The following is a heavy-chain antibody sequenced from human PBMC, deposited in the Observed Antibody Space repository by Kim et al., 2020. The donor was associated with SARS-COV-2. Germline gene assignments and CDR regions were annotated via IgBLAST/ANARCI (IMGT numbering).Heavy chain of an antibody. J-gene: IGHJ4*02. V-gene: IGHV3-23*01. CDR1: GVTFSSYG. CDR2: ISNNGGNR. Sequence: GGSLRLSCAASGVTFSSYGMSWIRQAPGKGLEWVSGISNNGGNRNYADSVKGRFTISRDNSKNTLYLQMNSLRAEDTAVYYCAKLVGTAAVLDFWGQGTLVTVSS. CDR3: AKLVGTAAVLDF. D-gene: IGHD1-26*01.